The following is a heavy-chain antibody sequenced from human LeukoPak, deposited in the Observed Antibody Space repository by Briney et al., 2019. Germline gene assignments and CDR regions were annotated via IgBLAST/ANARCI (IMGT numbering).Heavy chain of an antibody. CDR1: GFTVITND. J-gene: IGHJ4*02. D-gene: IGHD1-14*01. V-gene: IGHV3-53*01. Sequence: GGSLRLSCAASGFTVITNDMSWVRQAPGKGLEWVSVLYSDGNTKYADSVQGRFTISRDNSKNTPYLEMNSLSPADTAVYYCARGVEPLAANTLAYWGQGTLVTVSS. CDR2: LYSDGNT. CDR3: ARGVEPLAANTLAY.